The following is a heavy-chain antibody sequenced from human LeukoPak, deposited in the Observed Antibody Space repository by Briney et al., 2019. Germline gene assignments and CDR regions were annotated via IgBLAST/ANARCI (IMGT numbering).Heavy chain of an antibody. D-gene: IGHD2-2*01. J-gene: IGHJ5*02. CDR1: GYTFTGYY. CDR2: INPNSGGT. Sequence: ASVKVSCKASGYTFTGYYMHWVRQAPGQGLEWMGWINPNSGGTNYAQKFQGRVTMTRDTSISTAYMELSRLRSDDTAVYYCARDLYCSSTSCYDWPTSNWFDPWGQGTLVTVSS. CDR3: ARDLYCSSTSCYDWPTSNWFDP. V-gene: IGHV1-2*02.